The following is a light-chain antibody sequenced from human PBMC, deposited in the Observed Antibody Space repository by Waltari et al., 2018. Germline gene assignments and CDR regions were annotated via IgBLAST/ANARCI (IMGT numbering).Light chain of an antibody. J-gene: IGLJ1*01. CDR1: SSAVCDYYH. CDR3: ASYTATSTPYV. CDR2: DVS. Sequence: QSALTQPASVSGSPGQSIATSCPGTSSAVCDYYHVCWYQQHPGKAPKLLIYDVSNRPSGVSTRFFGSKSGNTASLTISGLQAEDEADYYCASYTATSTPYVFGTGTKVTVL. V-gene: IGLV2-14*01.